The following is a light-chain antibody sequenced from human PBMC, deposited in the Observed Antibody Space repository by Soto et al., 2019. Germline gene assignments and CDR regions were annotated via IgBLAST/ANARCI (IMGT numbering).Light chain of an antibody. CDR3: SSYTSSSTYAV. J-gene: IGLJ2*01. CDR1: SSDVGGYNY. CDR2: DVI. V-gene: IGLV2-14*03. Sequence: QSALTQPASVSGSPGQSITISCTGTSSDVGGYNYVSWYQQHPGKAPKLMIYDVINRPSGVSNRFSGSKSGNSASLTISGLQAEDEADYYCSSYTSSSTYAVFGGGTKLTVL.